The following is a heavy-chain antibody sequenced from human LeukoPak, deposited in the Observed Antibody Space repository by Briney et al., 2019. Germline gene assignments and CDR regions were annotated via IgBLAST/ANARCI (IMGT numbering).Heavy chain of an antibody. CDR3: ARDTGYSSSSAGFY. J-gene: IGHJ4*02. V-gene: IGHV3-30-3*01. Sequence: PGGSLRLSCAASGFTFSSYAMHWVRQAPGKGLEWVAVISYDGSNKYYADSVRGRFTISRDNSKNTLYLQMNSLRAEDTAVYYCARDTGYSSSSAGFYWGQGTLVTVSS. CDR1: GFTFSSYA. D-gene: IGHD6-19*01. CDR2: ISYDGSNK.